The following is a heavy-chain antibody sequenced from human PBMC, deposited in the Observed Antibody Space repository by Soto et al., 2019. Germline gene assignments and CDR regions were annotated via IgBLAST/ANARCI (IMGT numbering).Heavy chain of an antibody. Sequence: HPGGSLRLSCAASGFTFSSYALSWVRQAPGKGLEWVSAISGSGGSTYYADSVKGRFTISGENSKNTLYLQVNSLRAEDTAVYYCAKGVPFSYWAQGTLVTVSS. CDR2: ISGSGGST. CDR3: AKGVPFSY. J-gene: IGHJ4*02. CDR1: GFTFSSYA. D-gene: IGHD3-3*01. V-gene: IGHV3-23*01.